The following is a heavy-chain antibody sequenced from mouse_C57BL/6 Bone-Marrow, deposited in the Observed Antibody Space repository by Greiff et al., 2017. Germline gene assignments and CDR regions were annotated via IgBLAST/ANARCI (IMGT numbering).Heavy chain of an antibody. CDR2: IDPSDSYT. CDR3: ARSEGGDY. J-gene: IGHJ4*01. CDR1: GYTFTSYW. Sequence: VQLQQPGAELVRPGTSVKLSCKASGYTFTSYWMHWVKQRPGQGLEWIGVIDPSDSYTNYNQKFKGKATLTVDTSSSTAYMQLSSLTSEDSAVYYCARSEGGDYWGQGTSVTVSS. V-gene: IGHV1-59*01.